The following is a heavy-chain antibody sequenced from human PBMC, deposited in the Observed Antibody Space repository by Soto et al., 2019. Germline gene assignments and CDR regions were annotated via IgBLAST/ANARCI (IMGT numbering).Heavy chain of an antibody. CDR1: GFTFSRFA. CDR2: ITGDGRNT. J-gene: IGHJ6*02. CDR3: PKRSPYLPGTGRGAMDV. V-gene: IGHV3-23*01. D-gene: IGHD1-1*01. Sequence: PGGSLRLSCAASGFTFSRFAMSWVRQAPGKGLEWVSGITGDGRNTYYANSMEGRFTVSRDNSKDTLYLQMNSLRADDTAVYYCPKRSPYLPGTGRGAMDVWGQGTTVTVSS.